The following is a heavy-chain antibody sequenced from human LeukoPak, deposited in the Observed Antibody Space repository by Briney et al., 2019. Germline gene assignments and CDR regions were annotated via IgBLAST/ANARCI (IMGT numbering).Heavy chain of an antibody. D-gene: IGHD3/OR15-3a*01. J-gene: IGHJ4*02. CDR3: AKDVAWGRMDL. CDR1: GFTFSTYW. Sequence: GGSLRLSCAASGFTFSTYWMSWVRQAPGKGLEWVAIINQDGSQRYYVDSVKGRFTISRDNAKNSLYLQMDSLRVEDTAVYHCAKDVAWGRMDLWGQGTLATVSS. CDR2: INQDGSQR. V-gene: IGHV3-7*01.